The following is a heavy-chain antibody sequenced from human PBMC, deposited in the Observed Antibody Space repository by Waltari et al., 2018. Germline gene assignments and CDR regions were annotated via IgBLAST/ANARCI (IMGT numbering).Heavy chain of an antibody. D-gene: IGHD6-19*01. CDR1: GYAFTGYY. V-gene: IGHV1-2*02. CDR3: ATGGTVAGPPAVLDY. J-gene: IGHJ4*02. CDR2: INPNSGAT. Sequence: QVQLVQSGAQLKKPGASMKVSCKASGYAFTGYYIHWVRQAPGHGLEWMGYINPNSGATNYEHNFQGRGTMTRDTSLNTAYMGLSSLRSGDTAVYYCATGGTVAGPPAVLDYWGQGTLVTVSS.